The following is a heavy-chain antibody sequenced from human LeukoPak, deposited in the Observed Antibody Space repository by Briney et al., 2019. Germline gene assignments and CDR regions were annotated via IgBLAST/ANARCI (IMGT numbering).Heavy chain of an antibody. CDR1: GYTFTVYY. D-gene: IGHD6-19*01. CDR3: ARAAVPYYHAMDV. Sequence: ASVKVSCKASGYTFTVYYIHWVRQAPGQGLEWMGWINPNSGGTNYAQNFQGWVTMARDTSISTAYMELSRLRSDDTAVYYCARAAVPYYHAMDVWGQGTTVTVSS. J-gene: IGHJ6*02. CDR2: INPNSGGT. V-gene: IGHV1-2*04.